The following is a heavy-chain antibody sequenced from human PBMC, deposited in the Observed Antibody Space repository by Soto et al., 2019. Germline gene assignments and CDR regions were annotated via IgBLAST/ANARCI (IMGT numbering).Heavy chain of an antibody. CDR2: MSGSGGST. V-gene: IGHV3-23*01. Sequence: SLRLSCAACGLTFSNYAMTWVRQAPGKGLEWVSTMSGSGGSTFYADSVKGRFTISRDNSKNTLYLQMNGLRAEDTAVYYCAKMPAAIKTFAYWGQGTLVTVSS. J-gene: IGHJ4*02. CDR1: GLTFSNYA. CDR3: AKMPAAIKTFAY. D-gene: IGHD2-2*01.